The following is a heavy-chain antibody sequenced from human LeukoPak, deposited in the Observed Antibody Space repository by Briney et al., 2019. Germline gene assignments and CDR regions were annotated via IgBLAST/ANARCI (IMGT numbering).Heavy chain of an antibody. Sequence: SVKVSCKASGGTFSSYAISWVRQAPGQGLEWMGRIIPIFGTANYAQKFQGRVTITTDESTSTAYMELSSLRSEDTAVYYCARESGSPLRYYYYYMDVWGKGTTVTVSS. CDR2: IIPIFGTA. V-gene: IGHV1-69*05. D-gene: IGHD3-10*01. CDR1: GGTFSSYA. CDR3: ARESGSPLRYYYYYMDV. J-gene: IGHJ6*03.